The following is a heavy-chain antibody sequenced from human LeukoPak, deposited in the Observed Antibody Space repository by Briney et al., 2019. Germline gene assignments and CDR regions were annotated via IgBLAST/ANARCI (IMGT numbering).Heavy chain of an antibody. V-gene: IGHV4-31*03. CDR3: ARARGPASFDY. Sequence: SQTLSLTCTVSGGSISSSGYYWSWIRQHPGKGLEWIGYIYYSGSTYYNRSLKSRVTISVDTSKNHFSLKLSSVTAADTAVYYCARARGPASFDYWGQGTLVTVSS. J-gene: IGHJ4*02. CDR1: GGSISSSGYY. CDR2: IYYSGST.